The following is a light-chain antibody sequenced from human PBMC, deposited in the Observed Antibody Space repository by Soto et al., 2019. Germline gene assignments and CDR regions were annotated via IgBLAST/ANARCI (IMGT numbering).Light chain of an antibody. CDR2: EVT. CDR3: TSYVGNDIWV. CDR1: SSDVGAYKY. J-gene: IGLJ3*02. Sequence: QSALTQPPSASGSPGQSVTISCTGTSSDVGAYKYVSWYQQYPGKAPKLMIYEVTKRPSGVPDRFSGSKSGNTASLTVSGLLADDEADYYCTSYVGNDIWVFGGGTKLTVL. V-gene: IGLV2-8*01.